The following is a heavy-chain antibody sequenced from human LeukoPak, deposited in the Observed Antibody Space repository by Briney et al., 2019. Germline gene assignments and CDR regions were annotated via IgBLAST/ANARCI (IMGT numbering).Heavy chain of an antibody. CDR1: GFTFSSYA. V-gene: IGHV3-23*01. CDR2: ISESGGST. CDR3: ATQRGDILTGYRELGYFQH. J-gene: IGHJ1*01. D-gene: IGHD3-9*01. Sequence: GGSLRLSCAASGFTFSSYAMTWVRQAPGKGLEWVSGISESGGSTNYADSVKGRFTISRDNSKNTLYLQMNSLRAEDTAVYYCATQRGDILTGYRELGYFQHWGQGTLVTVSS.